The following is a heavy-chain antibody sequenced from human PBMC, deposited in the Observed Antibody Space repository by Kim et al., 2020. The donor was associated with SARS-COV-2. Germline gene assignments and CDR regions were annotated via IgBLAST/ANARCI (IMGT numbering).Heavy chain of an antibody. Sequence: GGSLRLSCACYGFTFSRSAMSWVRQAPGKGLEWVSSIIDSGDYMYYADSVKGRFTISSDSSKNMVYLQMSVLRAEATAIYYCTRGYITPPGLGSSYF. CDR2: IIDSGDYM. J-gene: IGHJ1*01. CDR1: GFTFSRSA. CDR3: TRGYITPPGLGSSYF. V-gene: IGHV3-23*01. D-gene: IGHD3-16*02.